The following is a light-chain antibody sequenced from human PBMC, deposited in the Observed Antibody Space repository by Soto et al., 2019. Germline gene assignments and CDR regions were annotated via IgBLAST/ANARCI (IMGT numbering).Light chain of an antibody. CDR2: GAS. Sequence: EIVMTQSPATLSVSPGERATLSCSASQSGSSNLAWYQQKPGRAPRLLIYGASTRVTGVPARFSGSGYGTEFTLTISSLQSEDFAVYYCQQYNNWPPWAFGQGTQVDIK. V-gene: IGKV3-15*01. CDR3: QQYNNWPPWA. CDR1: QSGSSN. J-gene: IGKJ1*01.